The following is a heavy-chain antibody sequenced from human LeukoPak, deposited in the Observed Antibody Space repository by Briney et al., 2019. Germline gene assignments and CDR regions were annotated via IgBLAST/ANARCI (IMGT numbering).Heavy chain of an antibody. CDR1: GFTFGDYA. J-gene: IGHJ4*02. Sequence: GGSLRLSCTASGFTFGDYAMSWVRQAPGKGLEGVGFIRSKAYGGTTEYAASVKGRFTISRDDSKSIAYLQMNSLKTEDTAVYYCTRTVRQRVSKYYFDYWGQGTLVTVSS. D-gene: IGHD6-13*01. CDR2: IRSKAYGGTT. V-gene: IGHV3-49*04. CDR3: TRTVRQRVSKYYFDY.